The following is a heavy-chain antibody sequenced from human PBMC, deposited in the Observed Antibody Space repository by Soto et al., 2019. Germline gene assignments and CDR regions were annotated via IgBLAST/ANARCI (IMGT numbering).Heavy chain of an antibody. D-gene: IGHD3-9*01. J-gene: IGHJ6*02. CDR3: ARDLVRLRYFEWPMDV. CDR2: MNPNSGNT. CDR1: GYTFTSYD. Sequence: ASVKVSCKSSGYTFTSYDINWVRQATGQGLEWMGWMNPNSGNTGYAQKFQGRVTMTRNTSISTAYMELSRLRSDDTAVYYCARDLVRLRYFEWPMDVWGQGTTVTVSS. V-gene: IGHV1-8*01.